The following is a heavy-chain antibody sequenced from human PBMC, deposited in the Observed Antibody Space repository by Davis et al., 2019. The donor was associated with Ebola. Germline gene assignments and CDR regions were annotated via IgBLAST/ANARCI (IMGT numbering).Heavy chain of an antibody. D-gene: IGHD5-18*01. CDR3: ASGLRGYSYGNWFDT. Sequence: PGGSLRPSFQPSPLTSSTYTLNWVRQAPGKGLDWVSSITSNGYIYYADSVKGRFTISRDNAKNSLYLQMNSLRAEDTAVYYCASGLRGYSYGNWFDTWGQGTLVTVSS. J-gene: IGHJ5*02. V-gene: IGHV3-21*01. CDR1: PLTSSTYT. CDR2: ITSNGYI.